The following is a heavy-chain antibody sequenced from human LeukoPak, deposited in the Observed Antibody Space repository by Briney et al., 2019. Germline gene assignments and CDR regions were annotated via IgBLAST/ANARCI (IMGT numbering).Heavy chain of an antibody. Sequence: GGSLRLSCAASGFTFSSYAMSWVRQAPGKGLEWVSAISGSGGSTYYADSVKGRFTISRDNSKNTLYLQMNSLRAEDTAAYYCARGGYDSSGYFHAFDIWGQGTMVTVSS. D-gene: IGHD3-22*01. V-gene: IGHV3-23*01. CDR1: GFTFSSYA. CDR2: ISGSGGST. CDR3: ARGGYDSSGYFHAFDI. J-gene: IGHJ3*02.